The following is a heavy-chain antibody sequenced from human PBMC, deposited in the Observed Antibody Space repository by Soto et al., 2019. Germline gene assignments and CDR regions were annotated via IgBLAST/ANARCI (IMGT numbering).Heavy chain of an antibody. J-gene: IGHJ6*02. Sequence: PGGSLRLSCAASGFTFNNYGMHWVRQAPGKGLEWVAVIWNDGNGYYYANSVKGRFTISRDNSKNTLYLQMSSLRAEDTAVYYCARRQISHPTRGAASARGGMDVWGQGTTVTVSS. D-gene: IGHD6-13*01. V-gene: IGHV3-33*01. CDR3: ARRQISHPTRGAASARGGMDV. CDR2: IWNDGNGY. CDR1: GFTFNNYG.